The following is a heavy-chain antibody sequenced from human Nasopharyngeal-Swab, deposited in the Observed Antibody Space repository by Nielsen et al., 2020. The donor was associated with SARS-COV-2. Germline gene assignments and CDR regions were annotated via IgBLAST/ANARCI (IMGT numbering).Heavy chain of an antibody. Sequence: SETLSLTCTVSGGSISSSTYYWGWIRQPPGKGLDWIGSIYYSGTTYYNSSLRSRVTISVDTSKSQFSLKLSSVTAADTAVYYCASHEVTFSYSSNWYFDFWGQGTLVTVSS. V-gene: IGHV4-39*01. CDR3: ASHEVTFSYSSNWYFDF. D-gene: IGHD6-13*01. CDR2: IYYSGTT. J-gene: IGHJ4*02. CDR1: GGSISSSTYY.